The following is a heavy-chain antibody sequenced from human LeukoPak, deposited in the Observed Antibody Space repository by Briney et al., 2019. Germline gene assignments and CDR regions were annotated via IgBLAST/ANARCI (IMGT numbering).Heavy chain of an antibody. D-gene: IGHD1-26*01. V-gene: IGHV1-69*04. CDR3: ARDRFNSGSYQYYFDY. J-gene: IGHJ4*02. CDR1: GGTFSSYA. CDR2: IIPILGIA. Sequence: SVKVSCRASGGTFSSYAISWVRQAPGQGLEWMGRIIPILGIANYAQKFQGRVTITADKSTSTAYMELSSLRSEDTAVYYCARDRFNSGSYQYYFDYWGQGTLVTVSS.